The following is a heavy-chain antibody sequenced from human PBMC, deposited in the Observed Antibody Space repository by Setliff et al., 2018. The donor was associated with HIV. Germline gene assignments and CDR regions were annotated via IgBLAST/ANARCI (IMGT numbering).Heavy chain of an antibody. V-gene: IGHV3-48*04. CDR2: LTSGTATM. CDR3: VRETVGAFDH. Sequence: GGSLRLSCAASGFTFSSYSMHWVRQAPGKGLEWLSYLTSGTATMYYADSVKGRFTISRDNAKNSPYLQMNSLRADDTAVYYCVRETVGAFDHWGQGALVTVSS. J-gene: IGHJ4*02. CDR1: GFTFSSYS.